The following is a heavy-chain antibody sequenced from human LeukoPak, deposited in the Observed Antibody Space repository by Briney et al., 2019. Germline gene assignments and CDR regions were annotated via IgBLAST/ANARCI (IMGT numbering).Heavy chain of an antibody. CDR2: INPNSGGT. CDR3: ARDTGTTAYAYYYGMDV. V-gene: IGHV1-2*04. CDR1: GYTFTGYY. J-gene: IGHJ6*02. D-gene: IGHD4-17*01. Sequence: ASVKVSCKASGYTFTGYYMHWVRQAPGQGLEWMGWINPNSGGTNYARKFQGWVTMTRDTSISTAYMELSRLRSDDTAVYYCARDTGTTAYAYYYGMDVWGQGTTVTVSS.